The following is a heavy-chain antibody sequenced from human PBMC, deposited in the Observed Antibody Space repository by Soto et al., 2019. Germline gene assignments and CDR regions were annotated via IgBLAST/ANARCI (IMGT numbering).Heavy chain of an antibody. J-gene: IGHJ6*02. V-gene: IGHV1-18*01. Sequence: QGLQVQSGAEVKQPGASVKVSCKASGYSFTTYGISWVRQAPGQGLEWMGWISGYNGDTNNAQKFQDRVTMTIDRSTTTAYLELRSLTSDDTAVYYCAKNGHPPYYYYGMDVWGQGTTVTVSS. CDR2: ISGYNGDT. CDR3: AKNGHPPYYYYGMDV. CDR1: GYSFTTYG. D-gene: IGHD2-8*01.